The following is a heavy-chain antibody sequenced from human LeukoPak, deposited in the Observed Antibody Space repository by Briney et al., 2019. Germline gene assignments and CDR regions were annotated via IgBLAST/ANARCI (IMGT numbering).Heavy chain of an antibody. Sequence: QSGGSLRLSCAASGFTVNGNYTSWVRQAPGKGLEWVSIIFGGGSTYYADSVKGRFTIFRENSKNTLYLQMDTLRAEDTAVYYCARDGNGMDVWGQGTTVTVSS. CDR1: GFTVNGNY. CDR2: IFGGGST. V-gene: IGHV3-53*01. CDR3: ARDGNGMDV. J-gene: IGHJ6*02.